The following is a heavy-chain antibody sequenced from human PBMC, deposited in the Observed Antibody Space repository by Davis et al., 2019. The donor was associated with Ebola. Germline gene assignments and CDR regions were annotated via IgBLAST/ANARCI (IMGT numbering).Heavy chain of an antibody. D-gene: IGHD6-19*01. Sequence: PGGSLRLSCAASGFTFSSYSMNWVRQAPGKGLEWVSSISSSSSYIYYADSVKGRFTISRDNAKNSLYLQMNSLRAEDTAVYYCARDYAQWLVSVLYYYGMDVWGQGTTVTVSS. CDR1: GFTFSSYS. J-gene: IGHJ6*02. CDR3: ARDYAQWLVSVLYYYGMDV. CDR2: ISSSSSYI. V-gene: IGHV3-21*01.